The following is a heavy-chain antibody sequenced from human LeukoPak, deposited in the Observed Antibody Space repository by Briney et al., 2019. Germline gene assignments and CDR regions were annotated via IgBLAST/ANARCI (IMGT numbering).Heavy chain of an antibody. CDR1: GFTFSSYW. V-gene: IGHV3-48*04. CDR3: AELGITMIGGV. D-gene: IGHD3-10*02. Sequence: GGSLRLSCAASGFTFSSYWMHWVRQAPGKGLEWVSYISSSGSTIYYADSVKGRFTISRDNAKNSLYLQMNSLRAEGTAVYYCAELGITMIGGVWGKGTTVTISS. CDR2: ISSSGSTI. J-gene: IGHJ6*04.